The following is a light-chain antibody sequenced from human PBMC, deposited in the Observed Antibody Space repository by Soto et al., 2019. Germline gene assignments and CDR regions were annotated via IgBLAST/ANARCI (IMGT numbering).Light chain of an antibody. Sequence: RQSPATLSASPGERATLSCRASQTVGVRLAWYQQKPGKAPKLLIYKASGLESGVPSRFGGSGYGTEFTLTISSLQSDDFATYYCQQYNTYSGTFGQGTKVDIK. CDR3: QQYNTYSGT. CDR1: QTVGVR. CDR2: KAS. J-gene: IGKJ1*01. V-gene: IGKV1-5*03.